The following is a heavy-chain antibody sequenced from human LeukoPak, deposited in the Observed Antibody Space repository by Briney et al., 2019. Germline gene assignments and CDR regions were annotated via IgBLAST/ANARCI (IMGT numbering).Heavy chain of an antibody. D-gene: IGHD3-10*01. CDR2: INHSGST. J-gene: IGHJ6*02. CDR1: GGSFSGYY. CDR3: ARGSSRRTYYYGSGSYSSSADRYYYGMDV. Sequence: PSETLPLTCAVYGGSFSGYYWSWIRQPPGKGLEWIGEINHSGSTNYNPSLKSRVTISVDTSKNQFSLKLSSVTAADTAVYYCARGSSRRTYYYGSGSYSSSADRYYYGMDVWGQGTTVTVSS. V-gene: IGHV4-34*01.